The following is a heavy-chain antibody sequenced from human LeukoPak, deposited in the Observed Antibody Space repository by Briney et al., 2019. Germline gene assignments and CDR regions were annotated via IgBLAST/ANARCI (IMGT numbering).Heavy chain of an antibody. CDR3: ARDGVVVISYAFDI. V-gene: IGHV4-39*07. CDR1: GGSVSSSSYY. Sequence: SETLSLTCTVSGGSVSSSSYYWGWIRQPPGKGLEWIGSIYYSGSTYYNPSLKSRVTISVDTSKNQFSLKLSSVTAADTAVYYCARDGVVVISYAFDIWGQGTMVTVSS. J-gene: IGHJ3*02. D-gene: IGHD3-22*01. CDR2: IYYSGST.